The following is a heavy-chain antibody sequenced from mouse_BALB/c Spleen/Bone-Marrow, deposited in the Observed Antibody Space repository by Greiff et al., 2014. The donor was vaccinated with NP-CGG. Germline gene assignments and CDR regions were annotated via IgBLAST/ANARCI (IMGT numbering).Heavy chain of an antibody. V-gene: IGHV2-6-5*01. Sequence: QVQLQQSGPGLVAPSQSLSITCTVSGFSLTDYGVSWIRQPPGEGLEWLGVIWGAGITYYNSALKSRLSISKDNSKSQVFLKMNSLQTDDTAMYYCAKLTWDEGDYWGQGTTLTVSS. CDR2: IWGAGIT. CDR1: GFSLTDYG. D-gene: IGHD4-1*01. CDR3: AKLTWDEGDY. J-gene: IGHJ2*01.